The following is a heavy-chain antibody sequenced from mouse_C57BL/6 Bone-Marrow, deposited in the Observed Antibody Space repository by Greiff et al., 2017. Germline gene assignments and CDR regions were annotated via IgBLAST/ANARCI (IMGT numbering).Heavy chain of an antibody. CDR2: IDPETGGT. Sequence: QQSGAELVRPGASVTLSCKASGSTFTDYEMHWVKQTPVHGLEWIGAIDPETGGTAYNQKFKGKAILTADKSSSTAYMELRSLTSEDSAVYYCTGGLRRGFDYWGQGTTLTVSS. D-gene: IGHD2-4*01. V-gene: IGHV1-15*01. J-gene: IGHJ2*01. CDR1: GSTFTDYE. CDR3: TGGLRRGFDY.